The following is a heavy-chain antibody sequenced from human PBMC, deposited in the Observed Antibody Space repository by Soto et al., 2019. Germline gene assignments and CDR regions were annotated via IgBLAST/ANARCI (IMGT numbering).Heavy chain of an antibody. J-gene: IGHJ6*02. D-gene: IGHD1-1*01. Sequence: WIWIRHRPGEGLEWFGYINHRGSLYYNPSLKSRVSMSVDTSKNQFSLNLSSVTAADTAVYYCVRELPQRQGRNMDVWGQGTTVTVSS. V-gene: IGHV4-31*02. CDR3: VRELPQRQGRNMDV. CDR2: INHRGSL.